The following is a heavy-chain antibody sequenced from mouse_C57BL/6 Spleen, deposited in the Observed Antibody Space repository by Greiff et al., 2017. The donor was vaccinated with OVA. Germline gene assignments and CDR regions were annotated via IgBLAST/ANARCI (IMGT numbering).Heavy chain of an antibody. CDR1: GFTFSDYG. J-gene: IGHJ2*01. Sequence: EVQLVESGGGLVKPGGSLKLSCAASGFTFSDYGMHWVRQAPEKGLEWVAYISSGSSTIYYADTVKGRFTISRDNAKNTLFLQMTSLRSEDTAMYYCASDSNPYFDYWGQGTTLTVS. D-gene: IGHD2-5*01. CDR3: ASDSNPYFDY. CDR2: ISSGSSTI. V-gene: IGHV5-17*01.